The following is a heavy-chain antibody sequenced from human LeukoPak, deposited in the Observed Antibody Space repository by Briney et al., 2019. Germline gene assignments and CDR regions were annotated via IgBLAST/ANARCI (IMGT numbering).Heavy chain of an antibody. D-gene: IGHD6-19*01. CDR2: IYYSGST. V-gene: IGHV4-59*01. Sequence: SQTLSLTCTVSGGSISSYYWSWIRQPPGKGLEWIGYIYYSGSTNYNPSLKSRVTISVDTSKNQFSLKLSSVTAADTAVYYCARRKMGAVAPWGQGTLVTVSS. CDR3: ARRKMGAVAP. J-gene: IGHJ5*02. CDR1: GGSISSYY.